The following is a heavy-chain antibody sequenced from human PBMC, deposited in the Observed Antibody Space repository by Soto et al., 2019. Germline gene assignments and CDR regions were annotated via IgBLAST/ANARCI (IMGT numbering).Heavy chain of an antibody. CDR1: GFTFSSYS. J-gene: IGHJ6*02. D-gene: IGHD2-2*01. CDR3: ARRPSDNCSSTSCDSPAASYYGMDV. CDR2: ISSSSSYI. Sequence: EVQLVESGGGLVKPGGSLRLSCATSGFTFSSYSMNWVRQAPGKGLEWVSSISSSSSYIYYADSVKGRFTISRDNAKNSLYLQMNSLRAEDTAVYYCARRPSDNCSSTSCDSPAASYYGMDVWGQGTTVTVSS. V-gene: IGHV3-21*01.